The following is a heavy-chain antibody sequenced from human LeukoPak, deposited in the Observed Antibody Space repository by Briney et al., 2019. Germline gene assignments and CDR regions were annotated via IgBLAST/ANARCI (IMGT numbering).Heavy chain of an antibody. CDR2: IYYTGNT. CDR3: WAIVTTIKLDF. J-gene: IGHJ4*02. V-gene: IGHV4-31*03. D-gene: IGHD5-12*01. CDR1: GGSISNGGYY. Sequence: KPSETLSLTCTVSGGSISNGGYYWTWIRQHPGRGLEWIGCIYYTGNTYYNPSLKSRVTISVDTSKNQFSLKLSSVTAADTAVYYCWAIVTTIKLDFWGQGTLVTVSS.